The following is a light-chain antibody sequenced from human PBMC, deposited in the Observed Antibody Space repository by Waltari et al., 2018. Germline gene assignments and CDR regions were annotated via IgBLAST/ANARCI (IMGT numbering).Light chain of an antibody. CDR1: QSIRST. V-gene: IGKV3-15*01. J-gene: IGKJ1*01. CDR2: GAS. CDR3: QQYDNWLGT. Sequence: IVMTQSPATLSVFPGERATLSCRASQSIRSTLAWYQPKPGQAPRLLIYGASTRATGIPARFSGSGSGTEFTLTISSLQSEDFAVYFCQQYDNWLGTFGQGTKVEIK.